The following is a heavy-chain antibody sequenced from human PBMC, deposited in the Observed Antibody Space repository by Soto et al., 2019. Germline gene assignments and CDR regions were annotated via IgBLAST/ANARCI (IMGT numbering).Heavy chain of an antibody. Sequence: GGSLRLSCAASGFTFSSYGMHWVRQAPGKGLEWVAVISYDGSNKYYADSVKGRFTISRDNSKNTLYLQMDSLRAEDTAVYYCASSSSGLTFDPWGQEPWSPSPQ. CDR1: GFTFSSYG. V-gene: IGHV3-30*03. CDR2: ISYDGSNK. D-gene: IGHD6-19*01. J-gene: IGHJ5*02. CDR3: ASSSSGLTFDP.